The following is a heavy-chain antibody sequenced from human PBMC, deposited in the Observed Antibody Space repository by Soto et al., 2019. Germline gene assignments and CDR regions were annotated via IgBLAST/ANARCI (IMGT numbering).Heavy chain of an antibody. Sequence: QVQLVESGGGVVQPGRSLRLSCAASGFTFSSYGMHWVRQAPGKGLEWVAVISYDGSKEYYADSVKGRFTISRDNSKNTLSLQMDSLRDEDTAVYYCARGYTSGYPSNWFDPWGQGTLFTVSS. CDR3: ARGYTSGYPSNWFDP. CDR1: GFTFSSYG. V-gene: IGHV3-30*03. J-gene: IGHJ5*02. CDR2: ISYDGSKE. D-gene: IGHD3-3*01.